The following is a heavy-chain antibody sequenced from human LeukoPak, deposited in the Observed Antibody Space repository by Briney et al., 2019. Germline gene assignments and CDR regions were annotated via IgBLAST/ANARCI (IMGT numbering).Heavy chain of an antibody. CDR2: ISGSGGST. V-gene: IGHV3-23*01. CDR1: GFTFSSYA. Sequence: GGSLRLSCAASGFTFSSYAMSWVRQAPGKGLEWVSDISGSGGSTYYADSVKGRFTISRDNSKNTLYLQMNNLRAEDTAIYYCAKDPFVRYYDTDGYPIDYWGQGTLVTVSS. D-gene: IGHD3-22*01. J-gene: IGHJ4*02. CDR3: AKDPFVRYYDTDGYPIDY.